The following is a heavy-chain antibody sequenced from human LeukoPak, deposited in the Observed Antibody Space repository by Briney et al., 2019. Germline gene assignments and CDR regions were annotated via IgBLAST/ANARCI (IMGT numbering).Heavy chain of an antibody. Sequence: GESLKISCQGSGYSFTSYWIGWVRQKLGKGLEWMGIIYPGDSDTRYSPSFQGQVTISADKSISTAYLQWSSVKASETAIYYCARHTGSVDAMDVWGQGTTITVSS. CDR1: GYSFTSYW. CDR2: IYPGDSDT. D-gene: IGHD4-17*01. J-gene: IGHJ6*02. V-gene: IGHV5-51*01. CDR3: ARHTGSVDAMDV.